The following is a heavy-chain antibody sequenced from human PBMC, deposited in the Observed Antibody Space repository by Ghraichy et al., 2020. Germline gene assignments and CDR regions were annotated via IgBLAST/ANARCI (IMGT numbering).Heavy chain of an antibody. Sequence: ASVKVSCKASGYTFTSYDINWVRQATGQGLEWMGWMNPNSGNTGYAQKFQGRVTITRNTSISTAYMELSSLRSEDTAVYYCARYCTNGVCHLWETDYYGMDVWGHGTTVTVSS. V-gene: IGHV1-8*03. J-gene: IGHJ6*02. CDR2: MNPNSGNT. D-gene: IGHD2-8*01. CDR1: GYTFTSYD. CDR3: ARYCTNGVCHLWETDYYGMDV.